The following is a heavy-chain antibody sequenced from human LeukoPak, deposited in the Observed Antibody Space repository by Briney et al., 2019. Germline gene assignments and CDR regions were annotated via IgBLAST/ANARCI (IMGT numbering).Heavy chain of an antibody. V-gene: IGHV3-23*01. Sequence: GGSLRLSCAASGFTFSSYVMNWVRQAPGEGLEWVSGISRSGDVTYYADSVKGRFIISRDNSKNTLYLQMNSLRAEDTAVYYCAKAHVGVSGYFDYWGQGTLVTVSS. CDR3: AKAHVGVSGYFDY. J-gene: IGHJ4*02. CDR2: ISRSGDVT. CDR1: GFTFSSYV. D-gene: IGHD3-10*01.